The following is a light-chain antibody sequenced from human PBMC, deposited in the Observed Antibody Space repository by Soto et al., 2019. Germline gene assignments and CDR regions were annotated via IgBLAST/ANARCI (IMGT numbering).Light chain of an antibody. CDR2: AAS. Sequence: EVVLTQSPATLSLSPGERATLSCRASQNVRAFLDWYQQKPGQAPRLLIYAASNRATGIPDRFSGSGSGTDFTLTISSLEPEDFAVYYCQQYGSSPPYTFGQGTKLEIK. CDR3: QQYGSSPPYT. CDR1: QNVRAF. V-gene: IGKV3-11*01. J-gene: IGKJ2*01.